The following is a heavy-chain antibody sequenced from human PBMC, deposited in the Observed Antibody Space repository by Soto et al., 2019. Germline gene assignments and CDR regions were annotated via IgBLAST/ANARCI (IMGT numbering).Heavy chain of an antibody. CDR2: ISYDGSNK. V-gene: IGHV3-30*18. J-gene: IGHJ4*02. CDR1: GFTFSSYG. CDR3: AKRAGGTIDY. Sequence: QVQLVESGGGVVQSGRSLRLSCAASGFTFSSYGMHWVRQAPGKGLEWVAVISYDGSNKYYADSVKGRFTISRDNSKNTLYLQMNSLRAEDTAVYYCAKRAGGTIDYWGQGTLVTVSS. D-gene: IGHD3-16*01.